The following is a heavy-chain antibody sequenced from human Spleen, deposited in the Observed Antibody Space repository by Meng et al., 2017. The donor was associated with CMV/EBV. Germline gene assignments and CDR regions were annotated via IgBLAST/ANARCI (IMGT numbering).Heavy chain of an antibody. CDR3: TRDAHLTTVTPNWIDP. CDR2: INPNSGDT. D-gene: IGHD4-17*01. Sequence: VQLVTSCAELRKPGASVKVSCKASGDTFTDYYMHWVRQAPGQGLEWMGCINPNSGDTNYAQKFQGRVTMTRDTSISTAYMELSRLRSDDTAVYYCTRDAHLTTVTPNWIDPWGQGTLVTVSS. CDR1: GDTFTDYY. V-gene: IGHV1-2*02. J-gene: IGHJ5*02.